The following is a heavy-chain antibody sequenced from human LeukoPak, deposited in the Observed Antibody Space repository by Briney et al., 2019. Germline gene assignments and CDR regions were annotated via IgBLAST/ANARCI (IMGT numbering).Heavy chain of an antibody. CDR3: AREESRSAAAGNPLDY. CDR2: IYSGGST. Sequence: GGSLRLSCAASGFTVSSNYMSWVRQAPGKGLEWVSVIYSGGSTYYADSVKGRFTISRDNSKNTLYLQMNSLRAEDTAVYYCAREESRSAAAGNPLDYWGQGTLVTVSS. J-gene: IGHJ4*02. V-gene: IGHV3-66*01. CDR1: GFTVSSNY. D-gene: IGHD6-13*01.